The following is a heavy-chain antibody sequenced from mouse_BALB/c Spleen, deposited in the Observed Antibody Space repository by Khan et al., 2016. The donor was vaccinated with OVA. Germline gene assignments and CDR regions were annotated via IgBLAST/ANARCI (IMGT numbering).Heavy chain of an antibody. CDR2: IWSGGST. J-gene: IGHJ3*01. CDR1: GFSLTTYG. D-gene: IGHD2-4*01. Sequence: QVQLKQSGPGLVQPSQSLSITCTDSGFSLTTYGVHWVRQSPGKGLEWLGVIWSGGSTDYNAPFISRLSISKDSSKSQVFFKMNSLQVNDTAIYYCARNYDYDEGLAYWGQGTLVTVSA. V-gene: IGHV2-2*02. CDR3: ARNYDYDEGLAY.